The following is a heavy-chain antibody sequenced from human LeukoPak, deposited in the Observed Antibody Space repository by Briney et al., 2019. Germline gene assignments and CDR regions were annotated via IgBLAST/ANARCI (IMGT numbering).Heavy chain of an antibody. CDR2: ISAYNGNT. D-gene: IGHD5-18*01. CDR3: ARETPLSGYSYGYGGYYYYYMDV. V-gene: IGHV1-18*01. CDR1: GYTLTSYG. J-gene: IGHJ6*03. Sequence: ASVKVSCKASGYTLTSYGISWVRQAPGQGPEWMGWISAYNGNTNYAQKLQGRVTMTTDTSTSTAYMELRSLRSGDTAVYYCARETPLSGYSYGYGGYYYYYMDVWGKGTTVTVSS.